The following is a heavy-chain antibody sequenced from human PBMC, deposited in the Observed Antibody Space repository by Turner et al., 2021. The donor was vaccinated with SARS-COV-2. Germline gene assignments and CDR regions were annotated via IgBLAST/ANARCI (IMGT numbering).Heavy chain of an antibody. V-gene: IGHV4-39*01. Sequence: QLQLQESGPGLVKPSATLSLPCSVSGGSISSSSYYWGWIRQPPGKGPEWIGSVDYRGNTYYNPSLESRVTISVDTSNNQFSLKLNSVTAADTAVYYCARVKSTVTTYYYYYMDVWGKGTTVTVSS. J-gene: IGHJ6*03. CDR3: ARVKSTVTTYYYYYMDV. D-gene: IGHD4-4*01. CDR1: GGSISSSSYY. CDR2: VDYRGNT.